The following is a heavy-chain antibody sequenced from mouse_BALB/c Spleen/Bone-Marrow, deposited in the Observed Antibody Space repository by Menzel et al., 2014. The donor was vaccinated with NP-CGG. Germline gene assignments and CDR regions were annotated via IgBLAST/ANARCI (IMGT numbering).Heavy chain of an antibody. J-gene: IGHJ1*01. V-gene: IGHV4-1*02. CDR3: ARLNYYGNLFV. D-gene: IGHD1-1*01. Sequence: EVKLVESGGGLVQPGGSLKLSCAASGFDFSRFWMSWVRQAPGKGLEWIGEINPDSSTINYTPSLKDKFIISRDNAKNTLYLQMSKVRSEDTALYYCARLNYYGNLFVWGAGTTVTVS. CDR2: INPDSSTI. CDR1: GFDFSRFW.